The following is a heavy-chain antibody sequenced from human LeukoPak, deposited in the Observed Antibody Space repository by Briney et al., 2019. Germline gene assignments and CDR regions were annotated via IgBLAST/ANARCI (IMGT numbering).Heavy chain of an antibody. D-gene: IGHD6-19*01. CDR3: ARQGAGGRAFDI. V-gene: IGHV4-39*01. CDR2: IYYSGST. Sequence: TSETLSLTCTVSDGSISSSLYYWGWIRQPPGKGLEWIGIIYYSGSTYYNPSLKSRATISVETSKNQVSLRLSSVTAADTAVYYCARQGAGGRAFDIWGQGTMVTVSS. J-gene: IGHJ3*02. CDR1: DGSISSSLYY.